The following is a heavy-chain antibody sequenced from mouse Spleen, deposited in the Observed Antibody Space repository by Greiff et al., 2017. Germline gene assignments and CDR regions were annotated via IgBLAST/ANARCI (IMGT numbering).Heavy chain of an antibody. CDR2: IWSGGST. Sequence: QVQLQQSGPGLVQPSQSLSITCTVSGFSLTSYGVHWVRQSPGKGLEWLGVIWSGGSTDYNAAFISRLSISKDNSKSQVFFKMNSLQANDTAIYYCARTPLYYGYDDRYYFDYWGQGTTLTVSS. V-gene: IGHV2-2*02. CDR1: GFSLTSYG. D-gene: IGHD2-2*01. CDR3: ARTPLYYGYDDRYYFDY. J-gene: IGHJ2*01.